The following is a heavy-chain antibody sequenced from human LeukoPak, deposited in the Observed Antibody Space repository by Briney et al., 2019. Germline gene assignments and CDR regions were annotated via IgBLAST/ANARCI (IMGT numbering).Heavy chain of an antibody. V-gene: IGHV3-23*01. CDR2: ISGSGGST. Sequence: GGSLRLSCAASGFTFSSYAMSWVRQAPGKGLEWVSGISGSGGSTYYADSVKGRFTISRDNAKNSLYLQMNSLRAEDTAVYYCVRDQTWLYYWGQGTLVTVSS. CDR3: VRDQTWLYY. D-gene: IGHD5-24*01. CDR1: GFTFSSYA. J-gene: IGHJ4*02.